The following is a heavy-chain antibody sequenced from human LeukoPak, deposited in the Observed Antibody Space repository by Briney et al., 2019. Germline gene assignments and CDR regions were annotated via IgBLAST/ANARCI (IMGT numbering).Heavy chain of an antibody. D-gene: IGHD3-16*01. V-gene: IGHV3-23*01. CDR3: AKASWVSSTDAVR. J-gene: IGHJ4*02. Sequence: GGPLRFSGAAPELGFSSFPISWFAKGPARGLKWVSSIRGNGETFYADSVKGRFTLSSDSSRNTVYFQLNNLRVEDTAIYYCAKASWVSSTDAVRWGQGTLVTVSS. CDR2: IRGNGET. CDR1: ELGFSSFP.